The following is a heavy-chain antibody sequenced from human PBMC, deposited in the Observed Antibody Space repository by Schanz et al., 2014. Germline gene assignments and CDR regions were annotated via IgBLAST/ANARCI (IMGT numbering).Heavy chain of an antibody. CDR3: ARGFDFLDR. D-gene: IGHD3-3*01. CDR1: GYTTFTDYY. Sequence: QVHLVQSGAEVKKPGASVKVSCKASGYTTFTDYYIHWVRQAPGQGLEWMGWISPYNGNTNYAQKLQGRVTMTTDTSTSTAYMELRSLRSDDTAVYYCARGFDFLDRWGQGTLVIVSS. J-gene: IGHJ4*02. V-gene: IGHV1-18*01. CDR2: ISPYNGNT.